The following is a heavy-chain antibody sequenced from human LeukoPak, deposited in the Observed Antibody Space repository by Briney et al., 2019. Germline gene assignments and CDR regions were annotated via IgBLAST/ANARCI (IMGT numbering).Heavy chain of an antibody. CDR2: ISGSGGRT. CDR3: AKPNWELLGGNDY. Sequence: GGSLRLSCAASGFTFSNYAMSWVRQAPGKGLEWVAAISGSGGRTYYADFVKGRFTISRDNSKNTLYLQMNSLRAEDTAVYYCAKPNWELLGGNDYWGQGTLVTVSS. D-gene: IGHD1-26*01. CDR1: GFTFSNYA. J-gene: IGHJ4*02. V-gene: IGHV3-23*01.